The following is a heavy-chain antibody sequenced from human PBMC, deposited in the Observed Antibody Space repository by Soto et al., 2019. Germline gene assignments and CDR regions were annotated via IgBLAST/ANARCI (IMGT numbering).Heavy chain of an antibody. D-gene: IGHD6-13*01. CDR3: ARDRTSRSWYRPAFDE. J-gene: IGHJ4*02. CDR2: ISSSSSTI. Sequence: PGGSLRLSCAASGFTFISYSMNWVRQAPGKGLEWVSYISSSSSTIYYADSVKGRFTISRDNAKNSLYLQMNSLRAEDTAVYYCARDRTSRSWYRPAFDEWGQGTLVTVSS. CDR1: GFTFISYS. V-gene: IGHV3-48*01.